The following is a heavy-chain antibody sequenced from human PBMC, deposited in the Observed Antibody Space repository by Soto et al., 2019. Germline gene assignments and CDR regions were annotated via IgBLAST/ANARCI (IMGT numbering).Heavy chain of an antibody. J-gene: IGHJ6*02. CDR3: ARDPCDSSGYRCAYYYYYGMDV. V-gene: IGHV3-48*01. D-gene: IGHD3-22*01. CDR1: GFTFRNYG. Sequence: GGSLRLSCAASGFTFRNYGMNWVRQAPGKGLEWVSYIGIGSSTKYYADSVKGRFTISRDNAKNTLYLQMNSLRAEDTAVYYCARDPCDSSGYRCAYYYYYGMDVWGQGTTVTVSS. CDR2: IGIGSSTK.